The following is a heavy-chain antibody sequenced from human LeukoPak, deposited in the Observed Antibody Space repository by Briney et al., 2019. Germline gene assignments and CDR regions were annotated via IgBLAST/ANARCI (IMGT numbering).Heavy chain of an antibody. CDR2: VSGTGGRT. Sequence: GGSLRLSCAASGFTFSTYAMSWVRQAPGKGLEWVSVVSGTGGRTYYADSVKGRFTISRDNSKNTLYLQMNSLRAEDAAVYYCAKSSKNLWGQGTLVTVSS. CDR3: AKSSKNL. CDR1: GFTFSTYA. J-gene: IGHJ4*02. V-gene: IGHV3-23*01.